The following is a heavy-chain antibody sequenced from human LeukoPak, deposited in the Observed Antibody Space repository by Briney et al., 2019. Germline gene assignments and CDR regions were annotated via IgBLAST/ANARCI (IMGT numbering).Heavy chain of an antibody. V-gene: IGHV3-30*02. D-gene: IGHD1-26*01. CDR2: IRYDGSNK. J-gene: IGHJ4*02. CDR3: TTDAGSEVGAPYYFDY. CDR1: GFTFSSYG. Sequence: AGGSLRLSCAASGFTFSSYGMHWVRQAPGKGLEWVAFIRYDGSNKYYADSVKGRFTISRDNSKNTLYLQMNSLKTEDTAVYYCTTDAGSEVGAPYYFDYWGQGTLVTVSS.